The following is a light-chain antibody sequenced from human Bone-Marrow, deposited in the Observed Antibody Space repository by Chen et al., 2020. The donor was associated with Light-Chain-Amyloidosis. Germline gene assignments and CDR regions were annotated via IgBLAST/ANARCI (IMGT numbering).Light chain of an antibody. CDR3: QSADSSGTYEVI. CDR1: DLPTKY. J-gene: IGLJ2*01. CDR2: RDT. V-gene: IGLV3-25*03. Sequence: SYELTQPPSVSVSPGQTARITCSGDDLPTKYAYWYQQKPGQAPVLVIHRDTERPSGISARFSGSSSGTTATLTISGVQAEDEGDYHFQSADSSGTYEVIFGGGTKLTVL.